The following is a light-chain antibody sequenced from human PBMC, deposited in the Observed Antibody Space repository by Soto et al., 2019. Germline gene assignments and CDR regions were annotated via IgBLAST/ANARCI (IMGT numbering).Light chain of an antibody. CDR2: AAS. J-gene: IGKJ1*01. CDR1: QGIRND. CDR3: LQDYNYPRT. Sequence: AIQMTQSPSSLSASVGDRVTITCRASQGIRNDLGWYQQKPGKAPKLLIYAASSLQSGVPSRFSGSGSGTDLTLTICSLQPEDFATYYCLQDYNYPRTFGQGTKVEIK. V-gene: IGKV1-6*01.